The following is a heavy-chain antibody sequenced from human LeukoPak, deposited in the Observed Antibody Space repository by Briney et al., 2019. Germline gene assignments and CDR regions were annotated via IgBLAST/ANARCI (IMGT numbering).Heavy chain of an antibody. V-gene: IGHV3-33*01. CDR2: IWNDGSET. D-gene: IGHD6-13*01. CDR1: GFNFSNYG. Sequence: GGSLRLSCAASGFNFSNYGMHWVRQAPGKRLEWVAVIWNDGSETFHADSVKGRFRIARDNSKNTLYLQMNSLRAEDTAVYFCARDMGRAWYGPPDYWGQGTLVTVSS. J-gene: IGHJ4*02. CDR3: ARDMGRAWYGPPDY.